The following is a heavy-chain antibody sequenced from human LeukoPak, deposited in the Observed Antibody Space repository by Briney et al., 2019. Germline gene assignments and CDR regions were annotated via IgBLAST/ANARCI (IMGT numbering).Heavy chain of an antibody. J-gene: IGHJ6*02. D-gene: IGHD2-2*02. CDR2: INHSGST. CDR3: ARAPYCSSTSCYSPSYYYYYGMDV. CDR1: GGSFSGYY. V-gene: IGHV4-34*01. Sequence: SETPSLTCAVYGGSFSGYYWSWIRQPPGKGLEWIGEINHSGSTNYNPSLKSRVTISVDTSKNQFSLKLSSVTAADTAVYYCARAPYCSSTSCYSPSYYYYYGMDVWGQGTTVTVSS.